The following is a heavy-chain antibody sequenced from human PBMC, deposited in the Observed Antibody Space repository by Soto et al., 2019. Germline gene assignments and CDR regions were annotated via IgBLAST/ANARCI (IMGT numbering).Heavy chain of an antibody. D-gene: IGHD3-22*01. CDR2: VHHNGST. J-gene: IGHJ4*02. Sequence: SETLYLTCAVSGGSISSLYWCRWVRQPPGKGLEWIGAVHHNGSTNYNPSLKCRVTISLDKSKNQFSLKLNSVTAADTAMYYCARRDYYDSTGYYTYWGQGALVTVS. CDR1: GGSISSLYW. V-gene: IGHV4-4*02. CDR3: ARRDYYDSTGYYTY.